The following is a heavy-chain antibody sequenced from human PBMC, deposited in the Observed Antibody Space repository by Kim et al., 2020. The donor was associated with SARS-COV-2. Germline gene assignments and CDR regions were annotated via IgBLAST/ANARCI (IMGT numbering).Heavy chain of an antibody. V-gene: IGHV3-7*03. CDR1: GFTFSSYW. CDR3: ARTGPGYSSGWPSGRGLDFDC. J-gene: IGHJ4*02. CDR2: IKQDGSEK. D-gene: IGHD6-19*01. Sequence: GGSLRLSCAASGFTFSSYWMSWVRQAPGKGLEWVANIKQDGSEKYYVDSVKGRFTISRDNAKNSLYLQMNSLRAEDTAVYYCARTGPGYSSGWPSGRGLDFDCWGQGTLVTVSS.